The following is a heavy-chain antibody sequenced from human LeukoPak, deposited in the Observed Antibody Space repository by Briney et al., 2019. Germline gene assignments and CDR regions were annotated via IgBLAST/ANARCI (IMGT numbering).Heavy chain of an antibody. D-gene: IGHD6-13*01. V-gene: IGHV1-2*02. CDR1: GYTFTGYY. CDR2: INPNSGGT. Sequence: ASVKVSCKASGYTFTGYYMHWVRQAPGQGLEWMGWINPNSGGTNYAQKFQGRVTMTWDTSISTAYMELSRLRSDDTAVYYCARDFSSSWHQKGFDYWGQGTLVTVSS. CDR3: ARDFSSSWHQKGFDY. J-gene: IGHJ4*02.